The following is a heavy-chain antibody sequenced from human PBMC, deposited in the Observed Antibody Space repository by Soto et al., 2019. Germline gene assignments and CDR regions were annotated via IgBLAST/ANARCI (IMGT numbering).Heavy chain of an antibody. CDR1: GDTFNSYV. V-gene: IGHV1-69*17. CDR2: IIPIIGVT. J-gene: IGHJ4*02. CDR3: ARVRQYDSPEYYYFDL. Sequence: QVQLVQSGAEVKRPGSSVKVSCESSGDTFNSYVISWVRQAPGQGLEWMGGIIPIIGVTHYAQKFQGRVTISALSSTGTAYMELTNLGFEDTALYFCARVRQYDSPEYYYFDLWGQGTLVTVSS. D-gene: IGHD3-22*01.